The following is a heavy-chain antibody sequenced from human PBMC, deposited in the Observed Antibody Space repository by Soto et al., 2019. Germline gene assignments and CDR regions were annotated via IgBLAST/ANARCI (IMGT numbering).Heavy chain of an antibody. J-gene: IGHJ3*02. V-gene: IGHV4-4*02. CDR2: IYQSGST. Sequence: QVQLQESGPGLVKPSGTLSLTCAVSSGSISSRNWWSWVRQPPGKGLEWIGEIYQSGSTNYNPSHKSRVTTAVDKSRTQFSLNLSSVTAADTAVYYCARREVGVDAFDIWGQGTMVIVSS. D-gene: IGHD3-3*01. CDR3: ARREVGVDAFDI. CDR1: SGSISSRNW.